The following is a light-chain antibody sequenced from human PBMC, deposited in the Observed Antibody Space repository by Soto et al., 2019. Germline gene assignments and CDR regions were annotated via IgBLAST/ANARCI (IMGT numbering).Light chain of an antibody. CDR3: QQYGSSPWT. Sequence: EIVLTQSSGTLSLSPGERATLSCRASQSVSSNYLAWYQQKPGQAPRPLIYGASSRATGIPDRFSGSGAGTDFTLTISRLEPEDFAVYYCQQYGSSPWTFGQGTKVEIK. V-gene: IGKV3-20*01. J-gene: IGKJ1*01. CDR2: GAS. CDR1: QSVSSNY.